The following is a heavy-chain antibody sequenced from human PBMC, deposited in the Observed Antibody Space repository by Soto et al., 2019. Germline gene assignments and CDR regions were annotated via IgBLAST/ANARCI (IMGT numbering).Heavy chain of an antibody. CDR3: ARSRGSTRSFDY. V-gene: IGHV4-59*01. Sequence: SETLSLTCTVSGGSISTYWWSWIRQPPRKGLEWIGYIYYSGSTNYNPSLKSRVTISVDTSKNQFSLKLTSVTAADTAVYYCARSRGSTRSFDYWGQGTLVTVSS. D-gene: IGHD2-15*01. CDR2: IYYSGST. J-gene: IGHJ4*02. CDR1: GGSISTYW.